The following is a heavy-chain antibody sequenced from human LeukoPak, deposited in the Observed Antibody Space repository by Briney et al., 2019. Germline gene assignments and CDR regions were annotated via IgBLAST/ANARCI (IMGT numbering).Heavy chain of an antibody. D-gene: IGHD6-13*01. J-gene: IGHJ4*02. CDR2: IRSKANSYAT. CDR1: GFTFSGSA. CDR3: TRLPAAAAGTNGY. Sequence: PGGSLRLSCAASGFTFSGSAMHWVRQASGKGLEWVGRIRSKANSYATAYAASVKGRFTISRDDSKNTAYLQMNSLKTEDTAVYYCTRLPAAAAGTNGYWGQGTLVTVSS. V-gene: IGHV3-73*01.